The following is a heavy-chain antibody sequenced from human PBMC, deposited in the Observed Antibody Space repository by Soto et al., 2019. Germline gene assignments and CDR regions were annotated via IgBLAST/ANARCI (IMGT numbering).Heavy chain of an antibody. CDR1: GYTFTSYD. CDR3: ASEIGRGWYRAYYSGLDA. CDR2: MNPNSGNT. J-gene: IGHJ6*02. D-gene: IGHD6-19*01. V-gene: IGHV1-8*01. Sequence: QVQLVQSGAEVKKPGASVKVSCKASGYTFTSYDINWVRQATGQGLEWMGWMNPNSGNTGYAQKFQGRVTRASKXTIXPXLMRRTSLRSEHKAVYSCASEIGRGWYRAYYSGLDAWGQGPTLTLSS.